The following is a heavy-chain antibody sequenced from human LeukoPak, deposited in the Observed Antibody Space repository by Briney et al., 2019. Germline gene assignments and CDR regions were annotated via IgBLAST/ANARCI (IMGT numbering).Heavy chain of an antibody. CDR1: GGSISCSSYY. CDR3: ARGRYRQLVSKAYMDV. D-gene: IGHD6-6*01. J-gene: IGHJ6*03. Sequence: PSETLSLTCTVSGGSISCSSYYWSWIRQPAGKGLEWIGRIYTSGSTNYNPSLKSRVTISVDTSKNQFSLKLSSVTAADTAVYYCARGRYRQLVSKAYMDVWGKGTTVTVSS. CDR2: IYTSGST. V-gene: IGHV4-61*02.